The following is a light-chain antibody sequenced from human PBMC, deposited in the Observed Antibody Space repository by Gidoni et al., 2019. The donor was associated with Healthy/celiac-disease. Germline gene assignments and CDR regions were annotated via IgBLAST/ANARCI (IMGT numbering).Light chain of an antibody. Sequence: SYELTQPPSVYVSPGQTASITCSGDNLGDKYACWYQHKPGQSPVLVIYQDSKRPSGIPELFSGSNSGNTATLTISGTQAMDEADYYCQTWDSSYVVFGGGTKLTVL. CDR1: NLGDKY. J-gene: IGLJ2*01. CDR2: QDS. CDR3: QTWDSSYVV. V-gene: IGLV3-1*01.